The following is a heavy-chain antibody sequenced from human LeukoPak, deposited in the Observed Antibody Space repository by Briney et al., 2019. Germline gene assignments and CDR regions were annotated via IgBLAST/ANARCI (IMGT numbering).Heavy chain of an antibody. CDR3: GRDQGGSIGWYGDY. V-gene: IGHV3-30*04. D-gene: IGHD6-19*01. CDR2: ISNDGTNK. J-gene: IGHJ4*02. Sequence: GGSLRLTCAASGFTFSSYAMDWVRQAPGKGLEWVAFISNDGTNKYYADSVKGRFTISRDNSKNTLYLQMNSLRAEDTAVYYCGRDQGGSIGWYGDYWGQGTLVTVSS. CDR1: GFTFSSYA.